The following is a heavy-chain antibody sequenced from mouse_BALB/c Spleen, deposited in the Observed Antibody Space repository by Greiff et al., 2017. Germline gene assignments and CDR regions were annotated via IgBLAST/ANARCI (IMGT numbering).Heavy chain of an antibody. V-gene: IGHV1-9*01. Sequence: VKLQESGAELMKPGASVKISCKATGYTFSSYWIEWVKQRPGHGLEWIGEILPGSGSTNYNEKFKGKATFTADTSSNTAYMQLSSLTSEDSAVYYCARHYYSSSYAWFAYWGQGTLVTVSA. D-gene: IGHD1-1*01. CDR3: ARHYYSSSYAWFAY. CDR1: GYTFSSYW. CDR2: ILPGSGST. J-gene: IGHJ3*01.